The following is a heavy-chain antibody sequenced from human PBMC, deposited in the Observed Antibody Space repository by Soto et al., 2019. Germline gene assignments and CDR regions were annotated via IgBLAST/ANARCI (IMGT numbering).Heavy chain of an antibody. D-gene: IGHD1-26*01. V-gene: IGHV3-21*01. CDR1: GFTFSSYS. CDR2: ISSSSSYI. CDR3: ARDKGGTDPQNYYYYYGMDV. Sequence: GGSLRLSCAASGFTFSSYSMNWVRQAPGKGLEWVSSISSSSSYIYYADSVKGRFTISRDNAKNSLYLQMNSLRAEDTAVYYWARDKGGTDPQNYYYYYGMDVWGQGTTVNVS. J-gene: IGHJ6*02.